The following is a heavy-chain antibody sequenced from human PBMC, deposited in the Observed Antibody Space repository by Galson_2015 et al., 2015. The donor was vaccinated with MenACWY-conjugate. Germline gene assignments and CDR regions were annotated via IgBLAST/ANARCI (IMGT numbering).Heavy chain of an antibody. Sequence: QSGAEVTKPGESLKISCKGSGYTFTSNWIGWVRQMPGKGLEWMGIIYPRDSDTRYTPSFQGHVTISADKSINTAYLQWGSLEASDTAMYYCARQGFGSSSLDYWGQGTLVTVSS. CDR3: ARQGFGSSSLDY. D-gene: IGHD6-6*01. CDR1: GYTFTSNW. CDR2: IYPRDSDT. J-gene: IGHJ4*02. V-gene: IGHV5-51*01.